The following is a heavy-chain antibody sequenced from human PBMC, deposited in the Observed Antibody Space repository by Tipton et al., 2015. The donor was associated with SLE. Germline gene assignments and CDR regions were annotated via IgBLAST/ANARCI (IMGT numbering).Heavy chain of an antibody. D-gene: IGHD5-12*01. J-gene: IGHJ3*02. CDR3: ARAPGLRYAFDI. CDR2: IYTSGST. Sequence: LRLSCTVSGGSISSGGYYWSWIRQPAGKGLEWIGRIYTSGSTNYNPSLKSRVTISVDTSKNQFSLKLSSVTAADTAVYYCARAPGLRYAFDIWGQGTMVTVSS. V-gene: IGHV4-61*02. CDR1: GGSISSGGYY.